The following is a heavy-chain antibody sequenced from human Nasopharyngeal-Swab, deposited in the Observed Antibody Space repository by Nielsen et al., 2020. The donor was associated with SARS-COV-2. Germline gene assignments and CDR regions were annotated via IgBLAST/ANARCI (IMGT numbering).Heavy chain of an antibody. Sequence: ASVKVSCKASGYTFTSYYMHWVRQATGQGLEWMGWMNPNSGNTGYAQKFQGRVTMTRNTSISTAYMELSSLRSEDTAVYYCARVGRGLLWFGELPLDYWGQGTLVTVSS. CDR3: ARVGRGLLWFGELPLDY. J-gene: IGHJ4*02. CDR1: GYTFTSYY. D-gene: IGHD3-10*01. CDR2: MNPNSGNT. V-gene: IGHV1-8*02.